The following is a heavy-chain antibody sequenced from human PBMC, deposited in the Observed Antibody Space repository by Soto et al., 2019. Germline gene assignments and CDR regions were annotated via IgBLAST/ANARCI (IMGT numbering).Heavy chain of an antibody. CDR2: LYSAGNT. CDR3: ARGHAYSYGYSYYFDY. J-gene: IGHJ4*02. Sequence: PGESLKISCKGSGYSFTSTFMSWVRQAPGKGLEWVSSLYSAGNTFYGDSVKGRFTVSRDDSKNTVYLQMDSLGAEDTAMYFCARGHAYSYGYSYYFDYWGQGALVTVSS. V-gene: IGHV3-53*01. CDR1: GYSFTSTF. D-gene: IGHD5-18*01.